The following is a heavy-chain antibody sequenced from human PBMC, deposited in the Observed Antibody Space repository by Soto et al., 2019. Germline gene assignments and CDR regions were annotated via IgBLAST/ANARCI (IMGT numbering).Heavy chain of an antibody. CDR1: GFSLSTSGVG. D-gene: IGHD3-22*01. Sequence: SGPTLVNPTQTLTLTCTFSGFSLSTSGVGVGWIRQPPGKALEWLALIYWNDDKRYSPSLKSRLTITKDTSKNQVVLTMTNMDPVDTATYYCAHRLPYDSSGYFNWFDPWGQGTLVTVSS. CDR2: IYWNDDK. J-gene: IGHJ5*02. CDR3: AHRLPYDSSGYFNWFDP. V-gene: IGHV2-5*01.